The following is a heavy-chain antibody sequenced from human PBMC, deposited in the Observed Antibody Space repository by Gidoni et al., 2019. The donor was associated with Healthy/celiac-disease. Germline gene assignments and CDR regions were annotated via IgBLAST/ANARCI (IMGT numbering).Heavy chain of an antibody. CDR1: GYSISSGYY. Sequence: QVPLQESGPGLVQPSETLSLTCAVSGYSISSGYYWGWIRQPPGKGLEWIGSIYHSGSTYYNPSLKSRVTISVDTSKNQFSLKLSSVTAADTAVYYCARAAGYSYGKRGFDYWGQGTLVTVSS. J-gene: IGHJ4*02. CDR2: IYHSGST. V-gene: IGHV4-38-2*01. D-gene: IGHD5-18*01. CDR3: ARAAGYSYGKRGFDY.